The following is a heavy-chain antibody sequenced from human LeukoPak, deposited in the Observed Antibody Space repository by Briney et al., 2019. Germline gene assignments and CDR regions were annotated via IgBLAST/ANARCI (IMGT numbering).Heavy chain of an antibody. Sequence: GGTLRLSCAGSGFTLSNYGMSWVRQAPGKGLEWVSSISGSGFNTFYSDSVKGRFTISRDNSKNTLYLQMNSLRVEDTAVYYCAQGQYSSGWYFGYWGQGTLVTVSS. V-gene: IGHV3-23*01. CDR2: ISGSGFNT. D-gene: IGHD6-19*01. CDR1: GFTLSNYG. CDR3: AQGQYSSGWYFGY. J-gene: IGHJ4*02.